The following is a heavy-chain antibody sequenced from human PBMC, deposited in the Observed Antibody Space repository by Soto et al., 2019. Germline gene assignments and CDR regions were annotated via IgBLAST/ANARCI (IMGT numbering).Heavy chain of an antibody. Sequence: QVQLVQSGAEVKKPGSSVKVSCKAAGGSFASYAITCLRQAPGQGLEWMGGILPLFNTTTYAQKFQVRVTITADEATNTAYMQLSSLRSEDTAVYYCAREYSYGSGTYFDYWGQGTLVIVSS. CDR1: GGSFASYA. D-gene: IGHD3-10*01. J-gene: IGHJ4*02. V-gene: IGHV1-69*01. CDR3: AREYSYGSGTYFDY. CDR2: ILPLFNTT.